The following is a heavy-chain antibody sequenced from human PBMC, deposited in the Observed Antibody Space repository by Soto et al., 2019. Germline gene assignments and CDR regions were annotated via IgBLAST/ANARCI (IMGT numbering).Heavy chain of an antibody. J-gene: IGHJ6*02. CDR3: AREGAGLYYYYYGMDV. CDR1: GYTFTKYA. V-gene: IGHV1-18*01. CDR2: ISVYNGNT. D-gene: IGHD6-19*01. Sequence: QVQLVQCGAEVKTPGASVRVSCKASGYTFTKYAISWMRQAPGQGLEWIGWISVYNGNTKYAENLQGRVTVTTDTSTTTVYMELRSLRSDDTAVYYCAREGAGLYYYYYGMDVWGQGTTVTVPS.